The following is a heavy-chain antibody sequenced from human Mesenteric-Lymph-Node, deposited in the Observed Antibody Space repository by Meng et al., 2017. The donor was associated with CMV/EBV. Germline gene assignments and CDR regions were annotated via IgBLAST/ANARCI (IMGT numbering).Heavy chain of an antibody. V-gene: IGHV1-69*01. CDR3: ASPRGGYNSVFDY. CDR2: IIPIFGTA. J-gene: IGHJ4*02. Sequence: KASGGTFSSYAISWVRQAPGQGLEWMGGIIPIFGTANYAQKFQGRVTITADESTSTAYMELSSLRSEDTAVYYCASPRGGYNSVFDYWGQGTLVTVSS. D-gene: IGHD5-24*01. CDR1: GGTFSSYA.